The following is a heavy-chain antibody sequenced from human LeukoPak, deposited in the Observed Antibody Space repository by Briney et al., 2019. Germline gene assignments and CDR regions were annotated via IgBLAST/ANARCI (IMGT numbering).Heavy chain of an antibody. CDR1: GYTFTTYG. D-gene: IGHD2/OR15-2a*01. CDR3: ARDGHYIRDY. V-gene: IGHV1-18*01. CDR2: INTYNYYT. Sequence: ASVKVSCKASGYTFTTYGIAWVRQAPGQGLEWMGWINTYNYYTNYAQKFQGRVTMTMDTSTSTAYMELGNLRSDDTAMYYCARDGHYIRDYWDQGTLVTVSS. J-gene: IGHJ4*02.